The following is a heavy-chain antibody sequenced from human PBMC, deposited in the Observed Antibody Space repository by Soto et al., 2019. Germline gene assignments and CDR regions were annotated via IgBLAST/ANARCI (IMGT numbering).Heavy chain of an antibody. CDR1: EFTFTSST. CDR3: AAADEGWKLALDV. V-gene: IGHV1-58*01. D-gene: IGHD3-3*02. J-gene: IGHJ6*02. Sequence: GASVKVSCKASEFTFTSSTVQWARQARGQRLEWIGWIVVGSGNTNYAQKFQERVTITRDMSTSTAYMELSSLRSEDTAVYYCAAADEGWKLALDVWGQGTTVTVSS. CDR2: IVVGSGNT.